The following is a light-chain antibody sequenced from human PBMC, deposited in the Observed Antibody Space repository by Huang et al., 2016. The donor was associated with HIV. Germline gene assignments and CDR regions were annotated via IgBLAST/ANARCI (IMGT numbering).Light chain of an antibody. CDR1: QSVNNNY. Sequence: EILLTQSPDTLSLTPGERATLSCRASQSVNNNYLAWYQQKPGKAPRLLIYRASPRATGSPYRFSGSGSGTDFTLTISRLEPDDFAVYYCQQFGSSPPYSFGQGTKLEIK. CDR2: RAS. CDR3: QQFGSSPPYS. J-gene: IGKJ2*03. V-gene: IGKV3-20*01.